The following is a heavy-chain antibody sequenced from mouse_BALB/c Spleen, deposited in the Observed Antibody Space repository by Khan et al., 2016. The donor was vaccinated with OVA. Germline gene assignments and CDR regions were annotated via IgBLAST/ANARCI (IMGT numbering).Heavy chain of an antibody. CDR2: ISWDDDK. J-gene: IGHJ4*01. D-gene: IGHD2-3*01. CDR1: GFSLRSSGMG. CDR3: SRIGWLLDYAMDY. Sequence: QVTLKESGPGILQPSQTLSLTCSLSGFSLRSSGMGVAWIRQPSGKGLEWLAHISWDDDKRYNPALTSRLTIPKATSSNQVFLQIASVDTADTATYDCSRIGWLLDYAMDYWGQGTSVTVSS. V-gene: IGHV8-8*01.